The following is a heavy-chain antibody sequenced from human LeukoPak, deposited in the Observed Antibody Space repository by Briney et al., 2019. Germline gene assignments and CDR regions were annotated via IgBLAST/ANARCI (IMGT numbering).Heavy chain of an antibody. Sequence: GGSLRLSCAASGFTFSSYGMHWVRQAPGKGLEWVAVIWYDGSNKYYAGSVKGRFTISRDNSKNTLYLQMNSLRAEDTAVYYCAKEAVAGLNWFDPWGQGTLVTVSS. D-gene: IGHD6-19*01. CDR1: GFTFSSYG. CDR3: AKEAVAGLNWFDP. V-gene: IGHV3-33*06. CDR2: IWYDGSNK. J-gene: IGHJ5*02.